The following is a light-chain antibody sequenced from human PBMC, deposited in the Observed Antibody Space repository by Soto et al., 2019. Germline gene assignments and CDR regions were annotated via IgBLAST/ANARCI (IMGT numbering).Light chain of an antibody. CDR2: EVS. CDR1: SGDVGVYKF. Sequence: QSALTQPASVSGSPGQSITISCTGTSGDVGVYKFVSWYQQHPGKAPKLIIYEVSNRPSGVSSRFSGSMSGNTASLTISGLKAEDEADYYCGSYTGTIYVFGTGTKVTVL. V-gene: IGLV2-14*01. CDR3: GSYTGTIYV. J-gene: IGLJ1*01.